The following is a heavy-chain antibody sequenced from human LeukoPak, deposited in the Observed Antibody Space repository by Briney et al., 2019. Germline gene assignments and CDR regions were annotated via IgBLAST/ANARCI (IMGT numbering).Heavy chain of an antibody. CDR3: AKGLAYCGGDCYRYDAFDI. J-gene: IGHJ3*02. D-gene: IGHD2-21*02. CDR1: GFTFSSYA. Sequence: XGSLRLSCAASGFTFSSYAMSWVRQAPGKGLEWVSAISGSGGSTYYADSVKGRFTISRDNSKNTLYLQMNSLRAEDTAVYYCAKGLAYCGGDCYRYDAFDIWGQGTMVTVSS. V-gene: IGHV3-23*01. CDR2: ISGSGGST.